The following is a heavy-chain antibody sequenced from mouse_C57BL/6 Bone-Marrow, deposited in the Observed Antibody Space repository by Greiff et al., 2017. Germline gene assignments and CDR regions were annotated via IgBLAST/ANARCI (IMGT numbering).Heavy chain of an antibody. V-gene: IGHV1-82*01. D-gene: IGHD2-9*01. J-gene: IGHJ3*01. CDR1: GYAFSSSW. Sequence: VQLQQSGPELVKPGASVKISCKASGYAFSSSWMNWVKQRPGKGLEWIGRIYPGDGDTNYNGKFKGKATLTADKSSSTAYMQLSSLTSEDSAVYFCARPFYGYGPPWFAYWGQGTLVTVSA. CDR3: ARPFYGYGPPWFAY. CDR2: IYPGDGDT.